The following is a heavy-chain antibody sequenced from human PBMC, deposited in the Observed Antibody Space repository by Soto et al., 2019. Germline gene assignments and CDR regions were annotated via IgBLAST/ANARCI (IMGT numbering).Heavy chain of an antibody. CDR1: GGSISSYY. CDR3: ARWVNSSGWYDYYYYGMDV. CDR2: IYYSGST. D-gene: IGHD6-19*01. V-gene: IGHV4-59*01. J-gene: IGHJ6*02. Sequence: TLSLTCTVSGGSISSYYWSWIRQHPGKGLEWIGYIYYSGSTYYNPSLKSRVTMTRDTSTSTVYMELSSLRSEDTAVYYCARWVNSSGWYDYYYYGMDVWGQGTTVTVSS.